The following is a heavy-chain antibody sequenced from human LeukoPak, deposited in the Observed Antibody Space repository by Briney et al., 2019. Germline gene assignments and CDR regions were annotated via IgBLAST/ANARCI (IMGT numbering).Heavy chain of an antibody. CDR3: GREAKYYDSGGAGYYNMDV. J-gene: IGHJ6*03. D-gene: IGHD3-22*01. V-gene: IGHV6-1*01. Sequence: SQTLSLTCAISGDSVSSNSAAWNWIRQSPSRGLEWLGRTYYRSKWYNEYGVSVKSRITINPDTSKNQFSLQMNSVTPEDAAVYYCGREAKYYDSGGAGYYNMDVWGKGTTVTVSS. CDR1: GDSVSSNSAA. CDR2: TYYRSKWYN.